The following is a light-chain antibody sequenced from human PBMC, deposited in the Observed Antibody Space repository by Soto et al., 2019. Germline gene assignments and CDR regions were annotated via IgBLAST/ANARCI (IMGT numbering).Light chain of an antibody. CDR2: AAS. CDR3: QQYGSSPWT. CDR1: QSVSNSY. Sequence: EIVLTQSPGTLSLSPGERATLSCRASQSVSNSYLAWYQQRPGQAPRLLIYAASTRATDIPDRFRGSGSGTDFTLTVSRLEPEDFAVYYCQQYGSSPWTFGQGTKVEIK. J-gene: IGKJ1*01. V-gene: IGKV3-20*01.